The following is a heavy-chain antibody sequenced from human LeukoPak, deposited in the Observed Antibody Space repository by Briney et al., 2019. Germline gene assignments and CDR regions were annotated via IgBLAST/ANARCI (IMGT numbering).Heavy chain of an antibody. V-gene: IGHV4-59*08. CDR1: GGSISSYY. CDR2: IYYSGST. CDR3: ARRSLYCSSTSCYLWFDP. D-gene: IGHD2-2*01. J-gene: IGHJ5*02. Sequence: SETLSLTCTVSGGSISSYYWSWIRQPPGKGLEWIGYIYYSGSTNYNPSLKSRVTISVDTSKNQFSLKLSSVTAADTAVYYCARRSLYCSSTSCYLWFDPWGQGTLVPVSS.